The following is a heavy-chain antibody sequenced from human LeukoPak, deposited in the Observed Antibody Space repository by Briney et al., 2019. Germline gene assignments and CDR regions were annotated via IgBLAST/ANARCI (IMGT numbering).Heavy chain of an antibody. D-gene: IGHD3-10*01. J-gene: IGHJ4*02. CDR2: IYYSGST. CDR3: ARAGHYYGSGSYYNPFDY. Sequence: SETLSLTCAVSGGSISSHYWSWIWQPPGKGLGWIGYIYYSGSTNYNPSLKSRVTISVDTSKNQFSLKLSSVTAADTAVYYCARAGHYYGSGSYYNPFDYWGQGTLVTVSS. V-gene: IGHV4-59*11. CDR1: GGSISSHY.